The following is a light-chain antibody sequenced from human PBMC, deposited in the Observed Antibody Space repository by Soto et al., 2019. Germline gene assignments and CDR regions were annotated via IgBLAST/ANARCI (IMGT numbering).Light chain of an antibody. Sequence: QSALTQPASVSVSPGQSITISCTGTSSDVGGYNYVSWYQQHPGKAPKLMIYEVSNRPSGVSTRFSGSKSGNTASLTISGLQAEDEADYYCSSYTSSSTRVFGTGTKLTVL. CDR2: EVS. CDR1: SSDVGGYNY. J-gene: IGLJ1*01. CDR3: SSYTSSSTRV. V-gene: IGLV2-14*01.